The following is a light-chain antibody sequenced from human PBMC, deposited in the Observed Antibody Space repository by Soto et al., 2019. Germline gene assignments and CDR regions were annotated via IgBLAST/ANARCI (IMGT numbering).Light chain of an antibody. CDR1: DSVNTW. Sequence: DIQMTQSPSTLSASVGDRVTITCWASDSVNTWLAWYQQNPGKAPKLLISKASSLQSGVPSRFSGSGSGTDFTLTISSLQPDDSATFYCQQYNSYPWTFGQGTKVDI. CDR3: QQYNSYPWT. CDR2: KAS. J-gene: IGKJ1*01. V-gene: IGKV1-5*03.